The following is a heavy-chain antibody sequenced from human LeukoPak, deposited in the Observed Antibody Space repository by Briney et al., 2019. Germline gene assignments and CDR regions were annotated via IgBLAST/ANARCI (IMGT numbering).Heavy chain of an antibody. CDR2: IYYSGST. D-gene: IGHD3-16*01. J-gene: IGHJ4*02. V-gene: IGHV4-59*08. CDR1: GGSISSYY. Sequence: PSETLSLTCTVSGGSISSYYWSWIRQPPGKGLESIGYIYYSGSTNYNPSLKSRVTISLDTSKNQFSLRLNSVTAADTAVYYCARLVWGAAAICDYWGQGTLVTVSS. CDR3: ARLVWGAAAICDY.